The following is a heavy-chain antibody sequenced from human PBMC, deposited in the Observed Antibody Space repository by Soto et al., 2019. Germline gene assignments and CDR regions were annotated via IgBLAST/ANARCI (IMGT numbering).Heavy chain of an antibody. J-gene: IGHJ4*02. CDR1: GFTFSIYT. V-gene: IGHV3-23*01. CDR2: ISGSGGST. Sequence: GGSLRLSCAASGFTFSIYTMSWVRQAPGKGLEWVSSISGSGGSTYYADSVKGRFTISRDNSKNTLYLQMNSLRAEDTAVYYYSKDLVAKPAYWGRGTLVPVSA. D-gene: IGHD2-21*01. CDR3: SKDLVAKPAY.